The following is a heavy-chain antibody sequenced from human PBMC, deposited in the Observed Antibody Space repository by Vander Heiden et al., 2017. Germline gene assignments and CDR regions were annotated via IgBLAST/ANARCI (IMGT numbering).Heavy chain of an antibody. D-gene: IGHD6-19*01. CDR2: IRGSGGST. V-gene: IGHV3-23*01. CDR3: AKDFILGGQWLVPGAFDI. CDR1: GFTFSSYA. Sequence: EVQLLESGGGLVQPGGSLRLSCAASGFTFSSYAMSWVRQAPGKGLEWVSAIRGSGGSTYYADSVKGRFTISRDNSKNTLHLQMNSLRAEDTAVYYCAKDFILGGQWLVPGAFDIWGQGTMVTVSS. J-gene: IGHJ3*02.